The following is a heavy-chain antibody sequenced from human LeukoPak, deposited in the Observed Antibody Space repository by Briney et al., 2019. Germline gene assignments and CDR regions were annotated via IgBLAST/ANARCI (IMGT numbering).Heavy chain of an antibody. V-gene: IGHV3-30*03. CDR2: ISYDGARR. CDR3: ARERVIMGMTTLDF. Sequence: RLGGSLRLSCSTSGFNFAHYAMHWVRRSPGKGLERVAVISYDGARRHYADSVMGRFAISRDDANNALYLQLNSLRSEGTATYYCARERVIMGMTTLDFWGQGTLVTVSS. D-gene: IGHD4-17*01. CDR1: GFNFAHYA. J-gene: IGHJ1*01.